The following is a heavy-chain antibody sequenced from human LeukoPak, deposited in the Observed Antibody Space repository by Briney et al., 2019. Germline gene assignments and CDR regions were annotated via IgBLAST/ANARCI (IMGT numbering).Heavy chain of an antibody. D-gene: IGHD3-22*01. CDR2: IWYDGSNK. Sequence: GGSLRLSCAASGFTFSSYGMHWVRQAPGKGLEWVAVIWYDGSNKYYADSVKGRFTISRDNSKNTLYLQMNSLRAEDTAVYYCAKSPYYYDSSGYYYPLTFDYWGQGTLVTVSS. CDR3: AKSPYYYDSSGYYYPLTFDY. V-gene: IGHV3-33*06. CDR1: GFTFSSYG. J-gene: IGHJ4*02.